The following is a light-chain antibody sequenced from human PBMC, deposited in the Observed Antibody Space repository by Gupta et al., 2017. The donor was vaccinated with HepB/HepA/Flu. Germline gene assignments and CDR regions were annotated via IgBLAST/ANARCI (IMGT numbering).Light chain of an antibody. CDR2: QHN. V-gene: IGLV3-1*01. CDR3: QAWDLPTAV. CDR1: NFGDMS. Sequence: SYELIQPPSLSVSPGQPASITCSGNNFGDMSVSWYRQKPGQSPELVIYQHNKRPSGIPERFSGSNSGNTATLTIGGTQATDEADFYCQAWDLPTAVFGRGTKLTVL. J-gene: IGLJ2*01.